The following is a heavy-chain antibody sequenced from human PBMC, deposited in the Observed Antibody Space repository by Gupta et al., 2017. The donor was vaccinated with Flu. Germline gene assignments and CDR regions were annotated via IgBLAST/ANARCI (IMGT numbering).Heavy chain of an antibody. J-gene: IGHJ4*02. D-gene: IGHD5-18*01. V-gene: IGHV1-18*01. CDR1: GYTFTSYG. CDR3: ARDSVGVWADTAMVPGY. Sequence: QVQLVQSGAEVKKPGASVKVSCKASGYTFTSYGISWVRQAPGQGLEWMGWISAYNGNTNDAQKLQGRVTMTTDTSTSTAYMELRSLRSDDTAVYYCARDSVGVWADTAMVPGYWGQGTLVTVSS. CDR2: ISAYNGNT.